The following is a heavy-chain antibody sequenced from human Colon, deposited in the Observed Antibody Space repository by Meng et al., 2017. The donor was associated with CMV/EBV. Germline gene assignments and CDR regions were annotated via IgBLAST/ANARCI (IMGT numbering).Heavy chain of an antibody. CDR3: TREPADTGCFDY. V-gene: IGHV1-46*01. D-gene: IGHD5-18*01. Sequence: CKAYGYTFPGYYFHWVRQAPGQGLEWMGLIGLGDGIASYAQKFKGRVSVTRDTSTSTVYMGLSGLTSDDTAVYYCTREPADTGCFDYWGQGTLVTVSS. CDR1: GYTFPGYY. J-gene: IGHJ4*02. CDR2: IGLGDGIA.